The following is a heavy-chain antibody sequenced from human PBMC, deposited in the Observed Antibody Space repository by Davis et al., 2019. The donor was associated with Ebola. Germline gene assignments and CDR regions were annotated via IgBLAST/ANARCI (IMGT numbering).Heavy chain of an antibody. Sequence: ASVKVSCKASGYIFSRYIIAWVRQAPGQGLEWMGWISAYNGYTDSVQKFQGRVTMTTDTSTSTAYMEMRSPRSDDTAVYYCARDRGMLTISGVLEYWGQGTLVTVSS. V-gene: IGHV1-18*01. CDR2: ISAYNGYT. J-gene: IGHJ4*02. CDR3: ARDRGMLTISGVLEY. CDR1: GYIFSRYI. D-gene: IGHD3-3*01.